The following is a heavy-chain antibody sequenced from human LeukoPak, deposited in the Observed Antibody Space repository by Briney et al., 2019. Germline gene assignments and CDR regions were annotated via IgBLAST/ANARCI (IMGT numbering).Heavy chain of an antibody. Sequence: GGSRQISCQGSGSSFTSYWIGWLRRLPGKGLEWMGIIYPCDSDTRYRPSFQGQVTISADKSISPAYLQWSSLKASDTAMYYCARHFGGNSAVDYWGQGTLVTVSS. CDR3: ARHFGGNSAVDY. J-gene: IGHJ4*02. V-gene: IGHV5-51*01. CDR2: IYPCDSDT. CDR1: GSSFTSYW. D-gene: IGHD4-23*01.